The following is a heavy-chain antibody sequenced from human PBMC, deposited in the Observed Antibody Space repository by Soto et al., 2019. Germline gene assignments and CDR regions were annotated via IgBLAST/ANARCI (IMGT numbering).Heavy chain of an antibody. V-gene: IGHV4-59*08. CDR2: IYYSGST. Sequence: SETLSLTCTVSGGSISSYYWSWIRQPPGKGLEWIGYIYYSGSTKYNPSLKSRVTISVDTSKIQFSLNLNSVTAADTAVYYCAGHHGTNGPLAVWGQGTLVTVSS. J-gene: IGHJ4*02. CDR1: GGSISSYY. CDR3: AGHHGTNGPLAV. D-gene: IGHD2-8*01.